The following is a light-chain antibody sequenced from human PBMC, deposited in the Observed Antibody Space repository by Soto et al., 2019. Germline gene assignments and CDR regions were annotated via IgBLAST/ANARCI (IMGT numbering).Light chain of an antibody. J-gene: IGLJ1*01. CDR2: SNN. CDR3: AAWDDSLNGLV. CDR1: SSNIGSNT. V-gene: IGLV1-44*01. Sequence: QSVLTQPPSASGTPGQRVTISCFGSSSNIGSNTVNWYQQLPGTAPKLLIYSNNQRPSGVPDRFSGSKSGTSASLAISGLQSEDEADYYCAAWDDSLNGLVFGTGTKLTVL.